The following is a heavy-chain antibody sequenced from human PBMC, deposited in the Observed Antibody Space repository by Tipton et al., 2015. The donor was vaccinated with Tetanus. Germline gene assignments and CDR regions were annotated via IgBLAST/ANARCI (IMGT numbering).Heavy chain of an antibody. CDR2: ISDIGNT. J-gene: IGHJ2*01. CDR1: GGPINDYS. Sequence: TLSLTCTVSGGPINDYSWSWIRQTPGKGLEWIGYISDIGNTKYNPSLKSRVIISLDTSKNHFSLTLTPVTAADTAVYFCARGWAWELEFWYFDLWGRGTLVSVSS. D-gene: IGHD1-26*01. CDR3: ARGWAWELEFWYFDL. V-gene: IGHV4-59*01.